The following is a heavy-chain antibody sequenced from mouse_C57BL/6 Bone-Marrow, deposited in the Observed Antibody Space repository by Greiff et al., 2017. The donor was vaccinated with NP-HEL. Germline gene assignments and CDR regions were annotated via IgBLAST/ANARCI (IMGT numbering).Heavy chain of an antibody. CDR2: IDPETGGT. J-gene: IGHJ3*01. D-gene: IGHD3-2*02. CDR1: GYTFTDYE. CDR3: TRNSSGPAWFAY. V-gene: IGHV1-15*01. Sequence: QVQLQQSGAELVRPGASVTLSCKASGYTFTDYEMHWVKQTPVHGLEWIGAIDPETGGTAYNQKFKGKAILTADKSSSTAYMELRSLTSEDSAVYYCTRNSSGPAWFAYWGQGTLVTVSA.